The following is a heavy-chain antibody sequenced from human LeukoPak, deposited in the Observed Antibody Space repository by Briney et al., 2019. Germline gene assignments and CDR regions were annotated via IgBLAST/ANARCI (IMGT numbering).Heavy chain of an antibody. CDR1: GFTFSSYG. J-gene: IGHJ4*02. D-gene: IGHD2-15*01. V-gene: IGHV3-33*01. CDR2: IWYDGSNK. Sequence: GRSLRLSCAASGFTFSSYGMHWVRQAPGKGLEWVAVIWYDGSNKYYAGSVKGRFTISRDNSKNTLYLQMNSLRAEDTAVYYCTRPVCSGGSCYLFDYWGQGTLVTVSS. CDR3: TRPVCSGGSCYLFDY.